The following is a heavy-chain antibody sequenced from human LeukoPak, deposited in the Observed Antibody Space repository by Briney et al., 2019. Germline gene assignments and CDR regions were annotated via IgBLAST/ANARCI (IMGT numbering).Heavy chain of an antibody. J-gene: IGHJ4*02. V-gene: IGHV4-34*01. CDR2: INHSGST. CDR1: GGSFSGCY. Sequence: SETLCLTCAVYGGSFSGCYWSWIRQPPGKGLEWIGEINHSGSTNYNPSLKSRVTISVDTSKNQFSLKLSSVTAADTAVYYCARLNSIFDYWGQGTLVTVSS. D-gene: IGHD4-11*01. CDR3: ARLNSIFDY.